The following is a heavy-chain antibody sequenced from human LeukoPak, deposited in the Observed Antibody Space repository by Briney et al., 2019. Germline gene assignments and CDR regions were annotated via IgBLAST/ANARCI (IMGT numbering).Heavy chain of an antibody. CDR2: IYHIGTT. V-gene: IGHV4-38-2*02. CDR3: ARDGVFHDSDGYSFDY. CDR1: NYSITSGYF. J-gene: IGHJ4*02. D-gene: IGHD3-22*01. Sequence: SETLSLTCAVSNYSITSGYFWGWIRQPPGKGLEWIASIYHIGTTYYNPSLRNRVTLFVDTSKNQFSLKLTSLTAADTAVYYCARDGVFHDSDGYSFDYWGQGTLVTVSS.